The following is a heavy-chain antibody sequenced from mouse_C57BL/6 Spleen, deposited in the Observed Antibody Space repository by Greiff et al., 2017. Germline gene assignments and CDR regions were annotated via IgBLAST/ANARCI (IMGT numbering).Heavy chain of an antibody. V-gene: IGHV1-52*01. Sequence: QVQLQQPGAELVRPGSSVKLSCKASGYTFTSYWMHWVKQRPIQGLEWIGNIDPSDSETHYNQKFKDKATLTVDKSSSTAYMQLSSLTSEDSAVYYCARQYYDSSYVRFVDYWGQGTTLTVSS. CDR2: IDPSDSET. J-gene: IGHJ2*01. CDR1: GYTFTSYW. CDR3: ARQYYDSSYVRFVDY. D-gene: IGHD1-1*01.